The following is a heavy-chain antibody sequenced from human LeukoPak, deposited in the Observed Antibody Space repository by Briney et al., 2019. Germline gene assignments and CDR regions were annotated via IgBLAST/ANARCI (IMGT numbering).Heavy chain of an antibody. Sequence: ASVKVSCRASGCTFTGNYMHGGRQAPGQGLEWMGWINPNSGCTNYAQKFQGRVTMDRDTSISTDSMELSSLRSDDTAVYYCARGVRAVGGPDYWGQGTLVTVSS. V-gene: IGHV1-2*02. CDR2: INPNSGCT. CDR1: GCTFTGNY. CDR3: ARGVRAVGGPDY. J-gene: IGHJ4*02. D-gene: IGHD6-19*01.